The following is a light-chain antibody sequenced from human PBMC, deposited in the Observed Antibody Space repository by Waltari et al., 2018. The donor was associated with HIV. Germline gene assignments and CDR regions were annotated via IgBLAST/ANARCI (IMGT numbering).Light chain of an antibody. CDR1: KSVLYSSNNKNY. V-gene: IGKV4-1*01. J-gene: IGKJ4*01. CDR3: QQYYSTPLT. Sequence: IVMTQSPDSLAVSLGERATINCKASKSVLYSSNNKNYLAWYQQKPGQPPKLLIYCASTRESGVPDRFSGSGSGTDFTLTISSLQAEDVAVYYCQQYYSTPLTFGGGTKVEIK. CDR2: CAS.